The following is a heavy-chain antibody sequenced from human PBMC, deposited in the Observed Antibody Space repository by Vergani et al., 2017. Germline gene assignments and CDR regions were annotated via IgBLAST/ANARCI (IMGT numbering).Heavy chain of an antibody. J-gene: IGHJ4*02. V-gene: IGHV2-70*20. CDR1: GFSLSTSGMC. Sequence: QVTLRESGPALVKPTQTLTLTCTFSGFSLSTSGMCVSWVRQPPGKALEWLALIDWDDDKYYSTSLKTRLTISKDISKNPVVLTMTNMDPVDTATYYCARILTDTAMATYYFDYWGQGTLVTVSS. CDR3: ARILTDTAMATYYFDY. CDR2: IDWDDDK. D-gene: IGHD5-18*01.